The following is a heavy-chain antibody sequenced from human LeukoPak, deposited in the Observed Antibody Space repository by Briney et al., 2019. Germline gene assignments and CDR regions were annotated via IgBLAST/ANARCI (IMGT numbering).Heavy chain of an antibody. Sequence: EASVKVSCKVSGYTLTELSMHWVRQAPGKGLEWMGGFDPEDGETIYAQKFQGRVTMTEDTSTDTAYMELSSLRSEDTAVYYCATYHIHGYCSGGSCLGYWGQGTLVTASS. J-gene: IGHJ4*02. V-gene: IGHV1-24*01. D-gene: IGHD2-15*01. CDR1: GYTLTELS. CDR2: FDPEDGET. CDR3: ATYHIHGYCSGGSCLGY.